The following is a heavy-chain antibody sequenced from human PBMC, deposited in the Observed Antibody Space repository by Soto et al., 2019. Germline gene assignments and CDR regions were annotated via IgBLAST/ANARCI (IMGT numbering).Heavy chain of an antibody. CDR3: AALTGYSGRYYFDY. V-gene: IGHV4-31*03. CDR1: GGSISSGGYY. Sequence: QVQLQESGPGLVKPSQTLSLTCTVSGGSISSGGYYWSWIRQHPGKGLEWIGYIYYSGSTYYNPSLKSRVTISVDTSKNQFSLKLSSVTAADTAVYYCAALTGYSGRYYFDYWGQGTLVTVSS. J-gene: IGHJ4*02. CDR2: IYYSGST. D-gene: IGHD3-9*01.